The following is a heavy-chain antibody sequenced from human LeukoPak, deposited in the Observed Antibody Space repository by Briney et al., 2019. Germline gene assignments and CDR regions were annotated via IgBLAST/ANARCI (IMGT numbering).Heavy chain of an antibody. CDR3: ARVQSAYYYYYGMDV. CDR1: GFTFSSYG. CDR2: IWYDGSNK. J-gene: IGHJ6*02. V-gene: IGHV3-33*01. Sequence: GGSLRLSCAASGFTFSSYGMHWVRQAPGKGLEWVTVIWYDGSNKYYADSVKGRFTISRDNSKNTLYLQMNSLRAEDTAVYYCARVQSAYYYYYGMDVWGQGTTVTVSS.